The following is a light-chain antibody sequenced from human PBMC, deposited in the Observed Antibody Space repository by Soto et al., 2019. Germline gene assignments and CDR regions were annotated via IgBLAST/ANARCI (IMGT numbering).Light chain of an antibody. CDR2: GVT. CDR3: LSYGGSGTLV. J-gene: IGLJ2*01. CDR1: SSDVGNYNL. Sequence: QSVLTQPASVSGSPGQTITISCTGTSSDVGNYNLLSWYQQLPGKAPTLMIYGVTERPSGVSNRFSGSKSGNTASLTISGLQAEDDSDYYCLSYGGSGTLVFGGGTKLTVL. V-gene: IGLV2-23*02.